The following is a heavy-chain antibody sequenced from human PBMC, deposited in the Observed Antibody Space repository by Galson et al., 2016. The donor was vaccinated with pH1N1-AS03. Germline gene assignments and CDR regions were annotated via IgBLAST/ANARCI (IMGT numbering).Heavy chain of an antibody. CDR1: GYTFTNFG. Sequence: SVKVSCKASGYTFTNFGVIWVRQAPGQGLEWVGWISAYSRNTNYAQSLQGRVSMTTDPSTNTVYMELTRLTSDDTAIYYCARDPRIDFGNNFVAGVEFGRYWGQGTLVTVSS. D-gene: IGHD3-3*01. J-gene: IGHJ4*02. CDR2: ISAYSRNT. V-gene: IGHV1-18*01. CDR3: ARDPRIDFGNNFVAGVEFGRY.